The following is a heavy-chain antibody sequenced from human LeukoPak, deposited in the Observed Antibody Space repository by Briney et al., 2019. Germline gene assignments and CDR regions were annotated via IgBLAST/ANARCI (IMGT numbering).Heavy chain of an antibody. D-gene: IGHD6-19*01. Sequence: PSETLSLTCTVSGASISTYCWGWFRQPPGKGLEWIGSIYYSGSTYYNPSLKSRVTISVDTSKNQFSLNLSSVTAADTAVYYCARRNIAVAGYWYFDLWGRGTLLTVSS. V-gene: IGHV4-39*01. CDR3: ARRNIAVAGYWYFDL. CDR2: IYYSGST. J-gene: IGHJ2*01. CDR1: GASISTYC.